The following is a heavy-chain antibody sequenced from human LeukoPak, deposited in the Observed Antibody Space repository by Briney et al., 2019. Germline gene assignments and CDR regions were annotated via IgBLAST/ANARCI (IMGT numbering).Heavy chain of an antibody. V-gene: IGHV3-30*01. CDR1: GFTFSSYA. CDR3: AREQGAIAVAGKESRYFDY. Sequence: GGSLRLSCAASGFTFSSYAMHWVRQAPGKGLEWVAVISYDGSNKYYADSVKGRFIISRDNSKNTLYLQMNSLRAEGTAVYYCAREQGAIAVAGKESRYFDYWGQGTLVTASS. CDR2: ISYDGSNK. D-gene: IGHD6-19*01. J-gene: IGHJ4*02.